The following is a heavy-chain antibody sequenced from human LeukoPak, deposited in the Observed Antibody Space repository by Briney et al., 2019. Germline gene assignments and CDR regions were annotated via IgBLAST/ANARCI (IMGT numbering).Heavy chain of an antibody. CDR3: ARKGRQLVLHY. J-gene: IGHJ4*02. Sequence: SVKVSCKASGGTFSSYAISWVRQAPGQGLEWMGRIIPILGIANYAQKFQGRVTITADKSTSTAYMELSSLRSEDTAVYYCARKGRQLVLHYWGQGTLVTVSS. D-gene: IGHD6-6*01. CDR2: IIPILGIA. CDR1: GGTFSSYA. V-gene: IGHV1-69*04.